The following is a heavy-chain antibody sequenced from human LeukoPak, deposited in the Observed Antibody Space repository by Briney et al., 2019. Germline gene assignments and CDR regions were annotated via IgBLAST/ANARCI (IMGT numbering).Heavy chain of an antibody. V-gene: IGHV4-34*01. Sequence: SETLSLTCAVSGGPFSGYFWSWIRQSSGKGLEWIGEIHNSGTTNYNPSLNSRVTISEDTSKNQFYLNLTSVTAADTAVYYCARRYYYNLGSFPFDFWGQGTLVTVSS. CDR3: ARRYYYNLGSFPFDF. CDR2: IHNSGTT. J-gene: IGHJ4*02. CDR1: GGPFSGYF. D-gene: IGHD3-10*01.